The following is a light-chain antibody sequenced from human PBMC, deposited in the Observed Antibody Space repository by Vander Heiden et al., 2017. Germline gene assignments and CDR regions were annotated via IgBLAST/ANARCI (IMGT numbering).Light chain of an antibody. CDR2: DDS. V-gene: IGLV3-21*02. J-gene: IGLJ3*02. CDR1: YIGSRS. Sequence: SYVLTQSPSVSVAPGQAATTSCAGDYIGSRSVHWYQKKARQAPLLVVHDDSARPSGVPERFSGSNSGKTATLTINRVEAGDEADYYCQVWDSSNGHRGVFGGGTKLTVL. CDR3: QVWDSSNGHRGV.